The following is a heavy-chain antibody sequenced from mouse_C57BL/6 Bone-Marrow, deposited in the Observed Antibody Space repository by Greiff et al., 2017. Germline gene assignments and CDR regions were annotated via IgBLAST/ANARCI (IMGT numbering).Heavy chain of an antibody. CDR3: ARHYDYGSWFAY. D-gene: IGHD2-4*01. V-gene: IGHV5-6*01. CDR2: ISSGGSYT. J-gene: IGHJ3*01. CDR1: GFTFSSYG. Sequence: EVHLVESGGDLVKPGGSLKLSCAASGFTFSSYGMSLVRQTPDKRLEWVATISSGGSYTYYPDSVKGRFTISRDNAKNTLYLQMSSLKSEDTAMYYCARHYDYGSWFAYWGQGTLVTVSA.